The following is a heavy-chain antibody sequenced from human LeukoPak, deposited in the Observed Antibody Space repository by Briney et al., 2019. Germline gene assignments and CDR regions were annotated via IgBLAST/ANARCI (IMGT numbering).Heavy chain of an antibody. CDR1: GFTFSSYG. J-gene: IGHJ5*02. CDR2: IRYDGSNK. V-gene: IGHV3-30*02. Sequence: GGSLRLSCAASGFTFSSYGMHWVRQAPGKGLEGVAFIRYDGSNKYYADSVKGRFTISRDNSKNTLYLQMNSLRAGDTAVYYCAKDSYGDYEVGWFDPWGQGTLVTVSS. CDR3: AKDSYGDYEVGWFDP. D-gene: IGHD4-17*01.